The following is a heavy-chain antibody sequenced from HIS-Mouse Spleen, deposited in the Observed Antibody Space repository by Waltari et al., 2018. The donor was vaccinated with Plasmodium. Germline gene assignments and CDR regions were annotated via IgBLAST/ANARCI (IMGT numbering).Heavy chain of an antibody. CDR1: GFTVSRNY. J-gene: IGHJ3*02. D-gene: IGHD6-6*01. CDR3: ARGMKSSSSAFDI. V-gene: IGHV3-53*01. Sequence: EVQLVESGGGLIQPGGSLRLSCAASGFTVSRNYVSWVRQAPGKGREWVSVIYSGGSTYYADSVKGRFTISRDNSKNTLYLQMNSLRAEDTAVYYCARGMKSSSSAFDIWGQGTMVTVSS. CDR2: IYSGGST.